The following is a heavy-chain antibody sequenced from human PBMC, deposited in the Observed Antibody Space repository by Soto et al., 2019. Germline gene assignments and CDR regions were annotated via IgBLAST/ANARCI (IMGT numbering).Heavy chain of an antibody. D-gene: IGHD3-22*01. V-gene: IGHV4-30-2*01. CDR2: IYHSGST. CDR3: ARVSYDSSGYYYYLDY. J-gene: IGHJ4*02. Sequence: SETLSLTCAVSGGSISSGGYSWSWIRQPPGKGLEWIGYIYHSGSTYYNPSLKSRVTISVDRSKNQFSLKLSSVTAADTAVYYCARVSYDSSGYYYYLDYWGQGTLVTVSS. CDR1: GGSISSGGYS.